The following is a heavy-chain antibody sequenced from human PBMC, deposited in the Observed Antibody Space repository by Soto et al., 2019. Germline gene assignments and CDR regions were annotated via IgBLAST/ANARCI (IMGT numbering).Heavy chain of an antibody. J-gene: IGHJ4*02. CDR3: ASSLLNLGYCSSTSCYTAYYFDY. Sequence: SQTLSLTCAISGDSVSSSSAAWNWIRQSPSRGLEWLGRTYYRSKWYNDYAVSVKSRITINPDTSKNQFSLQLNSVTPEDTAVYYCASSLLNLGYCSSTSCYTAYYFDYWGQGTLVTVSS. V-gene: IGHV6-1*01. CDR2: TYYRSKWYN. D-gene: IGHD2-2*02. CDR1: GDSVSSSSAA.